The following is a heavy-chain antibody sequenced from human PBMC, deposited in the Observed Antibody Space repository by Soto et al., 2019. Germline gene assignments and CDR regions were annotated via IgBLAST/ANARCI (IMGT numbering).Heavy chain of an antibody. Sequence: QVQLVQSGAEVKKPGASVKVSCKASGYTFVNSEINWVRQATGQGREWLGWMNPHSGDTFYAQNFPGRVTMTRNTSITTAYMEVNSLKSEDTAVYYCERQQAMDYWGQGTLVTVSS. CDR3: ERQQAMDY. V-gene: IGHV1-8*01. CDR1: GYTFVNSE. CDR2: MNPHSGDT. J-gene: IGHJ4*02.